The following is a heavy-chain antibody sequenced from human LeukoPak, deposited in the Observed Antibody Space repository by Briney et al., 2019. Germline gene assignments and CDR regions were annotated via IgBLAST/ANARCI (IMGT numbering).Heavy chain of an antibody. CDR1: GGSISSYY. Sequence: TSETLSLTCTVSGGSISSYYWSRIRQPPGKGLEWIGYIYYSGSTNYNPSLKSRVTISVDTSKNQFSLKLSSVTAADTAVYYCARHPSYYGSGGRWFDPWGQGALVTVSS. D-gene: IGHD3-10*01. J-gene: IGHJ5*02. CDR2: IYYSGST. CDR3: ARHPSYYGSGGRWFDP. V-gene: IGHV4-59*08.